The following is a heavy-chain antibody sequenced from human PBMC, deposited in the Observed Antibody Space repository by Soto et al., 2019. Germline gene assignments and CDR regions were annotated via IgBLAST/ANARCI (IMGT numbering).Heavy chain of an antibody. CDR1: GFTFSNYG. Sequence: VQLLESGGGVVQPGRSLRLSCTASGFTFSNYGMHWVRQAPGKGLKWVAVISYDGSNKYYADSVKGRFTISRDNSKNTLYLQMNSLRAEDTAVYYCARGRDYLGGDFDYWGQGTLVTVSS. V-gene: IGHV3-30-3*01. CDR2: ISYDGSNK. D-gene: IGHD3-16*01. J-gene: IGHJ4*02. CDR3: ARGRDYLGGDFDY.